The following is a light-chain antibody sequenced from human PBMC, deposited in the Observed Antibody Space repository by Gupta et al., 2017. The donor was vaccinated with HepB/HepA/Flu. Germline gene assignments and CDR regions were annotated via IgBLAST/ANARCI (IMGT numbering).Light chain of an antibody. V-gene: IGLV1-40*01. J-gene: IGLJ1*01. CDR2: VHN. CDR1: SSNIGAGYD. Sequence: QSVLTQPPSASGAPGQRVTSACTGSSSNIGAGYDVHWYQHLPGTVPNVLIEVHNYRPSGVPDRLSCFRSGTSASPVTFGLQAEDEADVFCQSYDSGLSGDVFGSGTKVTVL. CDR3: QSYDSGLSGDV.